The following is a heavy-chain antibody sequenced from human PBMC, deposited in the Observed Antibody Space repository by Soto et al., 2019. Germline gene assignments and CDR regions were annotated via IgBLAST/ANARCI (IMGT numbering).Heavy chain of an antibody. CDR3: AHRIIAQVIDWGFHS. D-gene: IGHD3-16*01. CDR2: IYWDDEK. J-gene: IGHJ4*02. V-gene: IGHV2-5*02. Sequence: QITLKESGPTLVKPTQTLTLTCTFSGFSLSTSGVTVGWIRQPPGKALEWLGHIYWDDEKRYSPSLMSRLTITKDSSKDQVVLTLSNMSPVDTAIYYCAHRIIAQVIDWGFHSWGQGTLVTVSS. CDR1: GFSLSTSGVT.